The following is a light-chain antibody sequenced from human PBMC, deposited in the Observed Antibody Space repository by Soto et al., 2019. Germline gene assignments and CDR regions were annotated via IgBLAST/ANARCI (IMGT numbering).Light chain of an antibody. CDR3: GTWDSSLSGVV. J-gene: IGLJ2*01. CDR1: NSNVGNNY. V-gene: IGLV1-51*02. CDR2: ENN. Sequence: SLCSGSNSNVGNNYVSWYQHLPGTAPKLLIYENNKRPSGIPDRFSGSKSGTSATLGITGLQTGDEADYHCGTWDSSLSGVVFGGGTKLTVL.